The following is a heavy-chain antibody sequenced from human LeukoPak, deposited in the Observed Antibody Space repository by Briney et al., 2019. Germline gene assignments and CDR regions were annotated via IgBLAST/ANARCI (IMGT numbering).Heavy chain of an antibody. CDR3: AREFDLNYDILTGYVTRYYYYMDV. CDR2: IYTSGST. J-gene: IGHJ6*03. D-gene: IGHD3-9*01. V-gene: IGHV4-4*07. CDR1: GGSISSYY. Sequence: PSETLSLTRTVSGGSISSYYWSWIRQPAGKGLEWIGRIYTSGSTNYNPSLKSRVTMSVDTSKNQFSLKLSSVTAADTAVYYCAREFDLNYDILTGYVTRYYYYMDVWGKGTTVTISS.